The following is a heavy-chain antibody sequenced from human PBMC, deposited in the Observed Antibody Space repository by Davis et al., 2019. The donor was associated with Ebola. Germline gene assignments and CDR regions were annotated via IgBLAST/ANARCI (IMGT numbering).Heavy chain of an antibody. Sequence: VKVSCKASGYTFTSYAMNWVRQAPGQGLEWMGIINPSGGSTTSAHKFQGRVTMTRDTSTSTVYMELSSLRSDDTAVYYCARHLAYYYGMDVWGQGTTVTVSS. V-gene: IGHV1-46*01. CDR3: ARHLAYYYGMDV. J-gene: IGHJ6*02. CDR1: GYTFTSYA. CDR2: INPSGGST.